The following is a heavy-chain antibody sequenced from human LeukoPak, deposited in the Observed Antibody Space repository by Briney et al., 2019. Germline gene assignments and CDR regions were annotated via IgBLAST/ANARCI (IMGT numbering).Heavy chain of an antibody. D-gene: IGHD4-17*01. J-gene: IGHJ6*02. CDR1: GFTFSRYE. Sequence: PGGSLRLSCAASGFTFSRYEMNLGRQATGKGQEWVSYISSSGSTIYYADSVKGRFTISRDNSKNTLYLQMNSLRAEDTAVYYCARDTDYGDYWGKSGMDVWGQGTTVTVSS. V-gene: IGHV3-48*03. CDR3: ARDTDYGDYWGKSGMDV. CDR2: ISSSGSTI.